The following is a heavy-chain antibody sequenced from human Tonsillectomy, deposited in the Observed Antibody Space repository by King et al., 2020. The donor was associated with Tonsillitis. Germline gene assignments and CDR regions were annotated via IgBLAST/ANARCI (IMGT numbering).Heavy chain of an antibody. Sequence: VQMVESGGGVVQTGRSLRLSCAASGFTFSSYGMHWVRQAPGKGLEWVALISYDGSKKYYADFVKGRFTISRDNSKNTLYLQMNSLRAEDTAVYYCAKDTQYYDFWSGPQESWFDPWGQGTLVTVSS. CDR2: ISYDGSKK. V-gene: IGHV3-30*18. J-gene: IGHJ5*02. CDR1: GFTFSSYG. CDR3: AKDTQYYDFWSGPQESWFDP. D-gene: IGHD3-3*01.